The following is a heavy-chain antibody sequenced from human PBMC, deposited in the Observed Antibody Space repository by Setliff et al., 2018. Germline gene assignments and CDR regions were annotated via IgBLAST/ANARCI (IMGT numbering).Heavy chain of an antibody. CDR2: IQTSGTT. Sequence: PSETLSLTCTVSGGSISRYHWSWIRQPPGKGLEWIGYIQTSGTTNYNPSLKSRVTTSIDTSKNQFSLKLSSVTAADTAVYYCARELVATWRGYSSSSPRYYFDNWGQGTLVTVSS. CDR3: ARELVATWRGYSSSSPRYYFDN. CDR1: GGSISRYH. D-gene: IGHD6-6*01. J-gene: IGHJ4*02. V-gene: IGHV4-4*08.